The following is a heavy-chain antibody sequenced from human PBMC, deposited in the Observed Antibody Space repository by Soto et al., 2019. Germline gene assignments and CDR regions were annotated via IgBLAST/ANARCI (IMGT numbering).Heavy chain of an antibody. Sequence: SVKVSCKASGGTFSSYAISWVRQAPGQGLEWMGGIIPKIATTNYAQKFQGRVSMTTDTSTNTAYMELSSLRSDDTAIYYCARGPPSGSFSLTPRFWGQGSVVTVSS. CDR2: IIPKIATT. CDR1: GGTFSSYA. CDR3: ARGPPSGSFSLTPRF. V-gene: IGHV1-69*05. J-gene: IGHJ4*02. D-gene: IGHD1-26*01.